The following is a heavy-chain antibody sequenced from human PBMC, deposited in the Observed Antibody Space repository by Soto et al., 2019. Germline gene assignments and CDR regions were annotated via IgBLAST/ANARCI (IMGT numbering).Heavy chain of an antibody. J-gene: IGHJ4*02. D-gene: IGHD6-13*01. V-gene: IGHV4-59*01. CDR3: ARYRREAVAGYTLDN. Sequence: ETLSLTCTVSGGSISSNYWTWSRQPPGKGLEWIGYVYNSGSTNYNPSLKSRVTISEDTSKSQFSLKVNSMTAADTAVYYCARYRREAVAGYTLDNWGQGILVTVSS. CDR1: GGSISSNY. CDR2: VYNSGST.